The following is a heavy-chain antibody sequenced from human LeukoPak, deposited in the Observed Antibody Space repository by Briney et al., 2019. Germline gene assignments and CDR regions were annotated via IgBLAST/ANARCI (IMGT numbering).Heavy chain of an antibody. V-gene: IGHV4-39*01. D-gene: IGHD6-13*01. J-gene: IGHJ5*02. CDR2: IYYSGIT. CDR3: ARRNGHSWDVGNWFDP. CDR1: GASIVSSSYY. Sequence: SETLSLTCSLSGASIVSSSYYWAWIRQPPGMGPEWIGSIYYSGITYYNPSLKSRATVSVDTSKNQFFLRLISVTAADTAVYYCARRNGHSWDVGNWFDPWGQGTLVTVSS.